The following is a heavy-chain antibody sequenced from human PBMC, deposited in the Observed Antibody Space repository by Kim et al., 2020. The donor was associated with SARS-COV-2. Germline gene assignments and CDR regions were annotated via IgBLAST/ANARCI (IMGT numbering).Heavy chain of an antibody. J-gene: IGHJ4*02. D-gene: IGHD6-6*01. CDR3: ARGRKKSYSSSYYFDY. V-gene: IGHV4-34*13. Sequence: SLKGRVTISVDTSTNQFSLKLSSVTAADTAVYYCARGRKKSYSSSYYFDYWGQGTLVTVSS.